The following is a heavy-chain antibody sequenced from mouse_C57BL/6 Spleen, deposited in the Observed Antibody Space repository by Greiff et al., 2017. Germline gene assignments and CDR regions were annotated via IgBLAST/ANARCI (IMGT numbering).Heavy chain of an antibody. Sequence: EVMLVESGPVLVKPGASVKMSCKASGYTFTDYYMNWVKQSHGKSLEWIGVINPYNGGTSYNQKFKGKATLTVDKSSSTAYMELNSLTSEDSAVYYCARFYYDYDDAMDYWGQGTSVTVSS. J-gene: IGHJ4*01. CDR1: GYTFTDYY. CDR2: INPYNGGT. D-gene: IGHD2-4*01. CDR3: ARFYYDYDDAMDY. V-gene: IGHV1-19*01.